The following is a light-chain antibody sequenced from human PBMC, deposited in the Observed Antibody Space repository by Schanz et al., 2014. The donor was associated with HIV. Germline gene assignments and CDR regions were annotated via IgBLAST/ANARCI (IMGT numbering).Light chain of an antibody. CDR1: QSVSSY. Sequence: EIVLTQSPATLSLSPGERATLSCRASQSVSSYLAWYQQKSGQAPRLLIYGTSSRATGIPDRFSGSGSGTDFTLTISRVEPEDFAVYYCHLYGRSFGPGTKVDIK. V-gene: IGKV3-20*01. CDR2: GTS. J-gene: IGKJ3*01. CDR3: HLYGRS.